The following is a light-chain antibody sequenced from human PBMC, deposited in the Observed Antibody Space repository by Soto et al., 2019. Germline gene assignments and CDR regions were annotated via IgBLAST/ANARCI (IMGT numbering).Light chain of an antibody. Sequence: ELVLTQSPGTLALSPGERATLSCRAIQRVSSNYLAWYQHKPGQAHRLLIYGACSRATGIADRFIGRGSGTDFFHIISRLEPEAFAVYYCQQHGGTPRVTFGGGTKVELK. J-gene: IGKJ4*01. CDR3: QQHGGTPRVT. CDR2: GAC. V-gene: IGKV3-20*01. CDR1: QRVSSNY.